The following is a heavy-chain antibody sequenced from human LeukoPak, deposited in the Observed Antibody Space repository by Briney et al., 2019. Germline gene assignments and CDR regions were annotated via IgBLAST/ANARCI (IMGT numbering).Heavy chain of an antibody. CDR1: GFTFSSYA. Sequence: GGSLRLSCAASGFTFSSYAMSWVRQAPGKGPEWVSGISARDGSTWYGDSGKGRFTISRDISKSTLYLQMNSLRADDTAVYYCAKEIAVAGRPLLDSRGQGTLVTVSS. J-gene: IGHJ4*02. CDR3: AKEIAVAGRPLLDS. V-gene: IGHV3-23*01. D-gene: IGHD6-19*01. CDR2: ISARDGST.